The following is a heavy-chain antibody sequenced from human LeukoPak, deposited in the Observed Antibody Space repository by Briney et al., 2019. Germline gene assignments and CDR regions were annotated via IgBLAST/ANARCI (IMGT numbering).Heavy chain of an antibody. CDR1: GYTFTGYY. J-gene: IGHJ5*02. CDR3: AGLAAAGHNWFDP. CDR2: INPNSGGT. D-gene: IGHD6-13*01. V-gene: IGHV1-2*02. Sequence: ASVKVSCKASGYTFTGYYMHWVRQAPGQGLEWMGWINPNSGGTNYAQKFQGRVTMTRDTSISTAYMELSRLRSDDTAVYYCAGLAAAGHNWFDPRGQGTLVTVSS.